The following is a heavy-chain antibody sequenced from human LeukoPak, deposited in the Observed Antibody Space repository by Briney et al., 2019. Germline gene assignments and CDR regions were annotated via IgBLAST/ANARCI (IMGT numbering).Heavy chain of an antibody. J-gene: IGHJ4*02. CDR2: INPNSGGT. D-gene: IGHD3-22*01. Sequence: ASVKVSCKASGYTFTGYYMHWVRQAPGQGREWMGRINPNSGGTNYAQKFQGRVTMTRDTSISTAYMELSRLRSDDTAVYYCASAAPSYDSSGYYYSLYRYWGQGTLVTVSS. CDR1: GYTFTGYY. CDR3: ASAAPSYDSSGYYYSLYRY. V-gene: IGHV1-2*06.